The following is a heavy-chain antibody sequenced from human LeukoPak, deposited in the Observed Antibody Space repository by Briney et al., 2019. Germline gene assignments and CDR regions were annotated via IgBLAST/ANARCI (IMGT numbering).Heavy chain of an antibody. Sequence: PSQTLSLTCTVTGGSISSGGYYWSWIRQHPGKGLEWIGYIYYSGSTYYNPSLKSRVTISVDTSKNQFSLKLSSVAAADTAAYYCARDYAPEVYFDYWGQGTLVTVSS. CDR2: IYYSGST. J-gene: IGHJ4*02. CDR3: ARDYAPEVYFDY. V-gene: IGHV4-31*03. D-gene: IGHD1-14*01. CDR1: GGSISSGGYY.